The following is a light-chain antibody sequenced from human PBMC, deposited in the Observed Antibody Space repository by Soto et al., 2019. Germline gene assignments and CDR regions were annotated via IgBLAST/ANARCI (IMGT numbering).Light chain of an antibody. CDR1: SSDVGGYIY. CDR3: SSYSRSSFYV. CDR2: EVR. J-gene: IGLJ1*01. Sequence: QCVLTQPASVPGSPGQLITISCTGTSSDVGGYIYVSWYQQHPGKAPKLMIYEVRNRPSWVSNRFSGSKSGNTASLTSSGLQAEDEADYYCSSYSRSSFYVFGTGTKVTVL. V-gene: IGLV2-14*01.